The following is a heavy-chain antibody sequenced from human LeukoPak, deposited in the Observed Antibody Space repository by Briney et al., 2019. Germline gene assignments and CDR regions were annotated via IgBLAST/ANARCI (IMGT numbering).Heavy chain of an antibody. V-gene: IGHV4-4*02. D-gene: IGHD3-10*01. J-gene: IGHJ4*02. CDR2: IYHSGST. CDR1: GGSISSSNW. CDR3: ARDLTVVRGVFDY. Sequence: PSGTLSLTCTVSGGSISSSNWWTWLRQPPGKGLEWIGEIYHSGSTNYNPSLKSRVTISVDKSKNQLPLRLSSVTDADTAVYYCARDLTVVRGVFDYWGQGTLVPVSS.